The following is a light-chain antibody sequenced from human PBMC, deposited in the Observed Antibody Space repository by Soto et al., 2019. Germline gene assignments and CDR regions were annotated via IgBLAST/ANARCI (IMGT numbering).Light chain of an antibody. CDR2: GAS. J-gene: IGKJ1*01. V-gene: IGKV3-15*01. CDR3: QQYGSSWP. Sequence: DTIMKQSPVILSVSPGERAPVSRRASQSLNSNLAWYQQKPGQAPRLLIIGASERVTTIPARFSGSGSGTEFTLTIKRLEPEEFAVYYCQQYGSSWPVGQGTKVDLK. CDR1: QSLNSN.